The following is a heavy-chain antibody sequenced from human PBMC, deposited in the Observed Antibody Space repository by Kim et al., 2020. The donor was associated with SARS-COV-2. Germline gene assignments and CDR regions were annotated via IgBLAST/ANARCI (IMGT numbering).Heavy chain of an antibody. Sequence: GGSLRLSCGASGFTFSEYGMHWVRQAPGKGLEWVAVIWPDGSQKFYADSVEGRFTISRDYSMDTMYLQMNSLRVEDTAVYFCARDTPPAGTFYLDSWGQGILVTVSS. CDR1: GFTFSEYG. CDR2: IWPDGSQK. CDR3: ARDTPPAGTFYLDS. J-gene: IGHJ4*02. D-gene: IGHD1-26*01. V-gene: IGHV3-33*01.